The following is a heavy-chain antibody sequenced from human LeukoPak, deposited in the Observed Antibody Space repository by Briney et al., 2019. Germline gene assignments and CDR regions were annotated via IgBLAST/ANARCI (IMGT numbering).Heavy chain of an antibody. CDR2: INPNSGDT. CDR1: GYTFSAYY. V-gene: IGHV1-2*02. CDR3: ARVWSTTSSGYNWFDP. J-gene: IGHJ5*02. Sequence: ASVKVSCKASGYTFSAYYMYWVRQAPGQGLEWMGWINPNSGDTNYAQKFQGRVTMTRDTSITTAYMELSGLRSDDTAVYYCARVWSTTSSGYNWFDPWGRGTLVTVSS. D-gene: IGHD6-6*01.